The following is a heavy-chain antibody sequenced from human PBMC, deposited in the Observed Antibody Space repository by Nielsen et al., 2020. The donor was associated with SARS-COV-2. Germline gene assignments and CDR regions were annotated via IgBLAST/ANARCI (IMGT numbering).Heavy chain of an antibody. J-gene: IGHJ4*02. Sequence: GGSLRLSCAASGFTFSSYSMNWVRQAPGKGLEWVSYISSSSSTIYYADSVKGRFTISRDFSTSTLYPQMNSLRAEDTAMYYCAKDRAIFMIYITRGGPDFWGQGTLVTVSS. CDR3: AKDRAIFMIYITRGGPDF. D-gene: IGHD3/OR15-3a*01. CDR1: GFTFSSYS. V-gene: IGHV3-48*01. CDR2: ISSSSSTI.